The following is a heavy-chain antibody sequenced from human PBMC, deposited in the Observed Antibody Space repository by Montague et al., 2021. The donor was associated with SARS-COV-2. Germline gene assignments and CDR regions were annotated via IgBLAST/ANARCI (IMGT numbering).Heavy chain of an antibody. Sequence: TLSLTCTVSGDSVSGGPYYWTWIRQPAGKGLEWIGRIFTRGSTLYNPSLKSRVTISLDPSKNQFSLTLSSVTAADTAVYYCTREALAAMRPWFDPWGQGTLVTVSS. J-gene: IGHJ5*02. CDR3: TREALAAMRPWFDP. CDR2: IFTRGST. CDR1: GDSVSGGPYY. D-gene: IGHD2-2*01. V-gene: IGHV4-61*02.